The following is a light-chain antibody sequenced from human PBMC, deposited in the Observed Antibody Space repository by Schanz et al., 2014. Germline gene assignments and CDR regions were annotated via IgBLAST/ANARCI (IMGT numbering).Light chain of an antibody. Sequence: QSVLTQPPSASGAPGQRVTISCSGTGSNIGKNYVYWYQQLPGTAPRLLIFTNNRRPSGVPDRFSGSKSGSSASLAINGLQSEDEADYYCAAWDDSLNGWVFGGGTKLTVL. J-gene: IGLJ3*02. CDR1: GSNIGKNY. CDR2: TNN. CDR3: AAWDDSLNGWV. V-gene: IGLV1-47*01.